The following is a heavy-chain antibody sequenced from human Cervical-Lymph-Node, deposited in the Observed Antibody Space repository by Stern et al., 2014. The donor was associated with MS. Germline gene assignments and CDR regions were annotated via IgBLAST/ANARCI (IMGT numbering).Heavy chain of an antibody. J-gene: IGHJ4*02. V-gene: IGHV3-33*01. Sequence: VKLVESGGGVVQPGRSLRLSCAASGFTFSSYGMHWVRQAPGTGLEWVAVIWYDGSNKYYADSVKGRFTITRDNSKNTLYLQMNSLRAEDTAVYYCARDGPDSSGYYWFWDYWGQGTLVTVSS. CDR2: IWYDGSNK. D-gene: IGHD3-22*01. CDR3: ARDGPDSSGYYWFWDY. CDR1: GFTFSSYG.